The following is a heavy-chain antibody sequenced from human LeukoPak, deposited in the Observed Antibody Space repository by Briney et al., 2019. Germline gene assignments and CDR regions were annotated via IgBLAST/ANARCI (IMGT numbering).Heavy chain of an antibody. D-gene: IGHD6-19*01. CDR2: ISSSGSTT. Sequence: GGSLRLSCAASGFTFSSYGMHWVRQAPGKGLEWVSYISSSGSTTYYADSVKGRFTTSRDNAKNSLYLQMNSLRAEDTAVYYCARDPIAVADHYYYYYYMDVWGKGTTVTVSS. CDR3: ARDPIAVADHYYYYYYMDV. J-gene: IGHJ6*03. CDR1: GFTFSSYG. V-gene: IGHV3-48*04.